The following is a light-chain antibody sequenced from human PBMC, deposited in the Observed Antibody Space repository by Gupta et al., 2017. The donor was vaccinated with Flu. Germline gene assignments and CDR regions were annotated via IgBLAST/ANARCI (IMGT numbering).Light chain of an antibody. J-gene: IGLJ3*02. Sequence: QSGLTQPRSVSAAPGHKVPSSCPGSSSNNGNNYVSWYQQIPGQAPKLLIYEKNKRPSGIPDRFSGSKSGTSATLAITGVQTGDEAEYYCGTWDSSLSAVVFGGGTKLTVL. V-gene: IGLV1-51*02. CDR2: EKN. CDR3: GTWDSSLSAVV. CDR1: SSNNGNNY.